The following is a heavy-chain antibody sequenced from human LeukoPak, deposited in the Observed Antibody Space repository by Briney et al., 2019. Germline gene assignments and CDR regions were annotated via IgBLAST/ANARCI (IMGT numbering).Heavy chain of an antibody. CDR2: INSNGAVI. Sequence: GGSLRLSCAGSGFTFSRFPMHWVRQAPGKGLEWLSHINSNGAVISYADSVKGRFTISRDTAKSSLYLQMNSLKIEDTAIYFCARDPDGDYDFDYWGQGTLVTVSS. J-gene: IGHJ4*02. CDR3: ARDPDGDYDFDY. D-gene: IGHD4-17*01. V-gene: IGHV3-48*01. CDR1: GFTFSRFP.